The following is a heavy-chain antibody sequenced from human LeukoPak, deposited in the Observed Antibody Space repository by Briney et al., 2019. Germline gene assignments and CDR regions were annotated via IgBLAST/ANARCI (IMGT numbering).Heavy chain of an antibody. Sequence: PGGSLRLSCAASGFSLSSCGMHWVRQAPGKGLEWVAFMSFDGNNKYYADSVKGRSTISRDSSKNTLYLQMNRLRAEDTAVYYCAKDPLQYGSGSYYFDYWGQGTLVTVSS. D-gene: IGHD3-10*01. CDR2: MSFDGNNK. CDR3: AKDPLQYGSGSYYFDY. CDR1: GFSLSSCG. J-gene: IGHJ4*02. V-gene: IGHV3-30*02.